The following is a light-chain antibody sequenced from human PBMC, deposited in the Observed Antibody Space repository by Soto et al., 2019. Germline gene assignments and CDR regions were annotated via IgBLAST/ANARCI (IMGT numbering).Light chain of an antibody. CDR1: PSVTSTY. CDR2: GAS. J-gene: IGKJ1*01. V-gene: IGKV3-20*01. Sequence: EIVLTQSPGPLSLSPGERATLSCRARPSVTSTYLAWYQHKPGQAPRLLIYGASNRATGIPDRFSGSGSGTEFTLTISRLEPEDFALYYCQQYGSSPPWTFGQGTKVEIK. CDR3: QQYGSSPPWT.